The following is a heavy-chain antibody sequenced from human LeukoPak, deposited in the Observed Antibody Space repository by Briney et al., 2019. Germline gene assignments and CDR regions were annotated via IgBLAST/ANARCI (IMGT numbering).Heavy chain of an antibody. Sequence: GGSLRLSCAASGFTFDDFATHWVRQAPGKGLAWVSGISWNSVTIHYADSVKGRFIISRDNAKNSLFLQMNSLRAEDTAMYYCARLPGGGNSDLDYWGQGTLVTVSS. J-gene: IGHJ4*02. CDR3: ARLPGGGNSDLDY. CDR2: ISWNSVTI. V-gene: IGHV3-9*01. D-gene: IGHD4-23*01. CDR1: GFTFDDFA.